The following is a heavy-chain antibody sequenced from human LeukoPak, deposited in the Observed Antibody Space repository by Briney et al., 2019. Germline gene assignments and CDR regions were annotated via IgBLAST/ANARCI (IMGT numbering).Heavy chain of an antibody. D-gene: IGHD3-9*01. J-gene: IGHJ6*02. CDR2: ISYDGSNK. CDR3: ARARLRYFDWLLVTDYGMDV. CDR1: GFTFSSYA. V-gene: IGHV3-30-3*01. Sequence: PGRSLRLSCAASGFTFSSYAMHWVRQAPGKGLEWVAVISYDGSNKYYADSVKGRFTISRDNSKNTLYLQMNSLRAEGTAVYYCARARLRYFDWLLVTDYGMDVWGQGTTVTVSS.